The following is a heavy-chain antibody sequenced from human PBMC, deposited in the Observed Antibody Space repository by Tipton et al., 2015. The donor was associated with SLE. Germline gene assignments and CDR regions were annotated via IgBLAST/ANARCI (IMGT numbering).Heavy chain of an antibody. Sequence: SLRLSCAASGFTVSSNYMSWVRQAPGKGLEWVSIIYNGGSTYYADSVKGRFTISRDNSKNTLYLQMNSLRAEDTAVYYCARDKEGAIDYWGQGTLVTVSS. D-gene: IGHD1-26*01. CDR3: ARDKEGAIDY. CDR1: GFTVSSNY. J-gene: IGHJ4*02. V-gene: IGHV3-66*01. CDR2: IYNGGST.